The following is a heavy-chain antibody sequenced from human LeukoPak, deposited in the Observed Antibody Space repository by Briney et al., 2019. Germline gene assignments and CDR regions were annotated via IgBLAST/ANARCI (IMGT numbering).Heavy chain of an antibody. V-gene: IGHV4-38-2*02. Sequence: SETLSLTCTVSGYSISSGYFWGWIRQPPGKGLEWIGSIYHSGTTHYNPSLKSRVTISVDTSKNRLSLKLSSVTAADTAVYYCARGLIGYYTIFDYWGQGTLGTVSS. D-gene: IGHD2-21*01. CDR1: GYSISSGYF. CDR2: IYHSGTT. CDR3: ARGLIGYYTIFDY. J-gene: IGHJ4*02.